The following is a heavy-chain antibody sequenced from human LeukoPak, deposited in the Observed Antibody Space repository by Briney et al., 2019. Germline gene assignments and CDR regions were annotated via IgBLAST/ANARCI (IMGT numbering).Heavy chain of an antibody. J-gene: IGHJ4*02. CDR2: IGGSGGAT. Sequence: PGGSLRLSCAASGFTFSSYDMSWVRQAPGKGLEWVSAIGGSGGATNYADSVKGRFSISRDNSKNTLYLQMNSLRAEDTAVYYCAKRSCSGGSCNFDYWGQGTLVTVSS. D-gene: IGHD2-15*01. V-gene: IGHV3-23*01. CDR1: GFTFSSYD. CDR3: AKRSCSGGSCNFDY.